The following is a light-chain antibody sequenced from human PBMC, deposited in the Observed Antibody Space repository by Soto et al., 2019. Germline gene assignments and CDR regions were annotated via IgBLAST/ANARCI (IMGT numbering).Light chain of an antibody. CDR2: GAS. CDR1: QSVSSNY. V-gene: IGKV3-20*01. J-gene: IGKJ3*01. CDR3: QQYGSSPFT. Sequence: EIVLTQSPGTLSLSPGERATLSCRASQSVSSNYLAWYQQKHGQAPRLLIYGASSRATGIPDRFSGSASGTDFTLTIIRLEPEDFAVYYCQQYGSSPFTFGPGTKVDIK.